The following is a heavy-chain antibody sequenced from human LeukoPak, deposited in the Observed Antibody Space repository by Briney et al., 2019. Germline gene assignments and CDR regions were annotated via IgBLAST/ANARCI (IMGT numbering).Heavy chain of an antibody. CDR3: ARIPYYYEPGDY. D-gene: IGHD3-22*01. J-gene: IGHJ4*02. Sequence: GGSLSLSCAASGFTFSSYAMHWVRQAPGRGLEWVAVISYDGSNKYYADSVKGRFTISRDNSKNTLYLQMNSLRAEDTAVYYCARIPYYYEPGDYWGQGTLVTVSS. V-gene: IGHV3-30-3*01. CDR2: ISYDGSNK. CDR1: GFTFSSYA.